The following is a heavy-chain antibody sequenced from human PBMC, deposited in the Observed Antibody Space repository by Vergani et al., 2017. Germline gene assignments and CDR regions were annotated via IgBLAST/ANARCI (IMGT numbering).Heavy chain of an antibody. Sequence: EVQLVESGGGLVKPGGSLRLSCAASGFTFSSYSMNWVRQAPGKGLEWVSSISSSSSYIYYADSVKGRFTISRDNAKTSLYLQMNSLRAEDTAVYYCARDRERKYSSSRSFDYWGQGTLVTVSS. CDR3: ARDRERKYSSSRSFDY. CDR2: ISSSSSYI. J-gene: IGHJ4*02. V-gene: IGHV3-21*01. D-gene: IGHD6-13*01. CDR1: GFTFSSYS.